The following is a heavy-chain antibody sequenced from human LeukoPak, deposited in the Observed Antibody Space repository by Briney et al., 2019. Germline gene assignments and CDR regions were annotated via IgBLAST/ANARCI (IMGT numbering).Heavy chain of an antibody. D-gene: IGHD3-9*01. Sequence: GGSMRLSCAASGFTFSSYTMSWVRQAPGKGLEWVSAISGSVGSTYYADSVKGRFTISRDNSKNTLYLQMNSLRAEDTAVYYCAKDLRYYDILTGYSRPGTYWGQGTLVTVSS. CDR2: ISGSVGST. CDR1: GFTFSSYT. V-gene: IGHV3-23*01. CDR3: AKDLRYYDILTGYSRPGTY. J-gene: IGHJ4*02.